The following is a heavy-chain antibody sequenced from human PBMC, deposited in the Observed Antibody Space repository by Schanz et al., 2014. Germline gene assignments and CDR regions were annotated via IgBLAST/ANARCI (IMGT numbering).Heavy chain of an antibody. CDR2: INAANGNT. Sequence: QVQVVQSGAEVKKPGASVKVSCKASGYTFTDYGVIWVRQAPGQGLEWMGWINAANGNTRYSQKFQGRVTITRDTSATTAYMELSSLRSEDTAVYYCARLGTGMAVAGSVIDSYYYYMDVWGEGTTVTVSS. D-gene: IGHD6-19*01. CDR1: GYTFTDYG. J-gene: IGHJ6*03. V-gene: IGHV1-18*01. CDR3: ARLGTGMAVAGSVIDSYYYYMDV.